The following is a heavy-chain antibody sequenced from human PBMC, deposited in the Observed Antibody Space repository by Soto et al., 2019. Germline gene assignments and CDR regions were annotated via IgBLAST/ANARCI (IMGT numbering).Heavy chain of an antibody. CDR2: IHYSGTT. Sequence: PSETLSLTCTVSGGSMRNYFWTWIRQPPGKGLEWIGYIHYSGTTSFFPSYNPSLRSRVTISEDTSKNQFSLKLLSVTTADTAVYFCAAGEASSRNLAPYYLDFWGQGTRVTAPQ. J-gene: IGHJ4*02. CDR3: AAGEASSRNLAPYYLDF. CDR1: GGSMRNYF. V-gene: IGHV4-59*01. D-gene: IGHD6-13*01.